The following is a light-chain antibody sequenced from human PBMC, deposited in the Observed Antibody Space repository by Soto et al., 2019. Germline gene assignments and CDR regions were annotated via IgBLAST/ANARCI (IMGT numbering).Light chain of an antibody. J-gene: IGKJ1*01. CDR1: QSVSSTY. Sequence: IVLTQSPDTLSLFPGERATLSCRASQSVSSTYLAWYQQKPGQAPRLLIFGASSRATGIPDRFSGSGSGTDFTLTISRLEPEDFAVYYCQQYGSSRWTFGQGTKVDIK. CDR2: GAS. CDR3: QQYGSSRWT. V-gene: IGKV3-20*01.